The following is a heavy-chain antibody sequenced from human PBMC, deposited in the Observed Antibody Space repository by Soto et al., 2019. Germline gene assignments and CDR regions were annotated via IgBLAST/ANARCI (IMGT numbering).Heavy chain of an antibody. V-gene: IGHV3-23*01. CDR3: AKVSVVVPAARPKAHFDY. CDR1: GFTFSSYA. CDR2: ISGSGGST. D-gene: IGHD2-2*02. J-gene: IGHJ4*02. Sequence: GGSLRLSCAASGFTFSSYAISWVRQAPGKGLEWVSAISGSGGSTYYADSVKGRFTISRDNSKNTLYLQMNSLRAEDTAVYYCAKVSVVVPAARPKAHFDYWGQGTLVTVSS.